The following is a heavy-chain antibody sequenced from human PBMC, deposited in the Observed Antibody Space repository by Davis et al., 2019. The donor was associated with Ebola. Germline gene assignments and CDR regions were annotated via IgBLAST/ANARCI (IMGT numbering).Heavy chain of an antibody. V-gene: IGHV3-64D*08. CDR1: GFTFSSYA. CDR3: VKDGSYNGNY. J-gene: IGHJ4*02. D-gene: IGHD1-26*01. CDR2: ISSNGGST. Sequence: GESLKISCSASGFTFSSYAMHWVRQAPGKGLEYVSAISSNGGSTYYADSVKGRFTISRDNSKNTLYLQMSSLRAEDTAVYYCVKDGSYNGNYWGQGTLVTVSS.